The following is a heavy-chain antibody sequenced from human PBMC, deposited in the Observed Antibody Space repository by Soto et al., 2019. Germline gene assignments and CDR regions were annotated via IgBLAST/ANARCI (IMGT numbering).Heavy chain of an antibody. J-gene: IGHJ5*01. Sequence: GGSLRLSCEASGFIFKTYSMNWVRQAPGKALEWISSITSGSTSIHDAASVGHRFTISRDNAKNSLFLQRNSLRVEDTAVYYCVRGAHTFDFWGQGTLVTVSS. CDR1: GFIFKTYS. CDR3: VRGAHTFDF. V-gene: IGHV3-21*01. CDR2: ITSGSTSI.